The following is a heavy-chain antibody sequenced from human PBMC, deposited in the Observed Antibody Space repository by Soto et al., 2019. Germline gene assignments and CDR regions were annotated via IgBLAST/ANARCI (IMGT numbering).Heavy chain of an antibody. J-gene: IGHJ5*02. CDR1: GFTLSANY. CDR2: IYSDDST. CDR3: ARSDSTSLNWCDP. Sequence: EVQLVESGGGLIQPGGSLRLSCAASGFTLSANYMSWVRQAPGKGLEWVSVIYSDDSTYYADSVKGRFTISRDNSKNTLCLQMNSLRAEDTAVYYCARSDSTSLNWCDPWGQGTLVSVSS. V-gene: IGHV3-53*01. D-gene: IGHD2-2*01.